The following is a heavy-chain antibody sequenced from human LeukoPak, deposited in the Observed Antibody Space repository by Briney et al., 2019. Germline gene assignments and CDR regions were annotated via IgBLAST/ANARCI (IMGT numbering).Heavy chain of an antibody. CDR3: ARATYSNYVGYYYYYMDV. D-gene: IGHD4-11*01. CDR1: GGSISSSSYY. Sequence: SETLSLTCTVSGGSISSSSYYWGWIRQPPGKGLKWIGEINHSGSTNYNPSLKSRVTISVDTSKNQFSLKLSSVTAADTAVYYCARATYSNYVGYYYYYMDVWGKGTTVTVSS. J-gene: IGHJ6*03. V-gene: IGHV4-39*07. CDR2: INHSGST.